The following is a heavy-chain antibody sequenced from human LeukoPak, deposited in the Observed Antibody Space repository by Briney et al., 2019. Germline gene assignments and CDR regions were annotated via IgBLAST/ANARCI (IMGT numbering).Heavy chain of an antibody. V-gene: IGHV3-23*01. CDR1: GFIFSSYA. CDR3: ARGYSRAFDI. Sequence: GGSLRLSCAASGFIFSSYAMNWVRQAPGKGLEWVSAISGSGGSTYYADSVKGRFTISRDNSKNTLYLQMNSLRAEDTAVYCCARGYSRAFDIWGQGTMVTVSS. D-gene: IGHD2-21*01. CDR2: ISGSGGST. J-gene: IGHJ3*02.